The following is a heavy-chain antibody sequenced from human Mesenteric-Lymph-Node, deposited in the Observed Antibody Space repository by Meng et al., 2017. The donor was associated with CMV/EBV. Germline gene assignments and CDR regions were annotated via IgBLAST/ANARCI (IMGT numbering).Heavy chain of an antibody. Sequence: GESLKISCAASGFTFSDSAMHWVRQASGKGLEWVGRIRSKANGYATAYSASVKGRFTISRDDSKNTAYLQMNSLKSEDTAVYYCARDIEYHLAFWGQGTLVTVSS. CDR3: ARDIEYHLAF. D-gene: IGHD2/OR15-2a*01. J-gene: IGHJ4*02. CDR2: IRSKANGYAT. V-gene: IGHV3-73*01. CDR1: GFTFSDSA.